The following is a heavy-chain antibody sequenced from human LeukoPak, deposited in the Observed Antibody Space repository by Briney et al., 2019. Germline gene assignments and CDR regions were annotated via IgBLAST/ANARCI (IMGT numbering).Heavy chain of an antibody. CDR1: GYTRTDYY. CDR2: INPNSGGT. V-gene: IGHV1-2*02. Sequence: ASVKLSCKPSGYTRTDYYIHWVRQAPGQGLEWMGWINPNSGGTNYAQKFQGRVTMTRDTSISTAYMELSRLRSDDTAVYYCRTDRYGDYGDYIDYWGQGTLVTVSS. CDR3: RTDRYGDYGDYIDY. D-gene: IGHD4-17*01. J-gene: IGHJ4*02.